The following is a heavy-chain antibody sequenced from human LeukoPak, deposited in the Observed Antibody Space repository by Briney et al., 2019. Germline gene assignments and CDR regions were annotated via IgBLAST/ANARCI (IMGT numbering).Heavy chain of an antibody. CDR1: GGSISSYY. Sequence: SETLSLTCTVSGGSISSYYWSWIRRPPGKGLEWIGYIYYSGSTNYNPSLKSRVTISVDTSKNQFSLKLSSVTAADTAVYYCARLRYSGYEIDYWGHGTLVTVSS. CDR2: IYYSGST. V-gene: IGHV4-59*08. J-gene: IGHJ4*03. CDR3: ARLRYSGYEIDY. D-gene: IGHD5-12*01.